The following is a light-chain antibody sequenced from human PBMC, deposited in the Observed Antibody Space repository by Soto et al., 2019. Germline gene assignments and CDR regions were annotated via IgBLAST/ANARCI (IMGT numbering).Light chain of an antibody. CDR1: SSDVGGYNY. V-gene: IGLV2-14*01. CDR3: SSYTSSSTSENV. J-gene: IGLJ1*01. CDR2: EVS. Sequence: QSVLTQPASVSGSPGQSITISCTGTSSDVGGYNYVSWYQQHPGKAPKLMIYEVSNRPSGVSNRFSGSKSGNTASLTISGLQAEDEADYYCSSYTSSSTSENVFGTGTKLTVL.